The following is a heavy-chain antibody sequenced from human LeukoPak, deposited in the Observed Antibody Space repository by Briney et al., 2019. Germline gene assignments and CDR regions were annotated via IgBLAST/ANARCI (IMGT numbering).Heavy chain of an antibody. CDR1: GFTFSSYS. D-gene: IGHD2-2*01. CDR3: ARGEDIVVVPAAYYYGMDV. Sequence: GGSLRLSCAASGFTFSSYSMNWVRQAPGKELEWVSSISSSSSYIYYADSVKGRFTISRDNAKNSLYLQMNSLRAEDTAVYYCARGEDIVVVPAAYYYGMDVWGKGTTVTVSS. J-gene: IGHJ6*04. CDR2: ISSSSSYI. V-gene: IGHV3-21*01.